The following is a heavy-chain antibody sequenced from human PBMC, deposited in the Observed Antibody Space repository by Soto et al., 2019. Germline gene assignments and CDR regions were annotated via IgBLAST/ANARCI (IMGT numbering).Heavy chain of an antibody. Sequence: ASVKVSCKASGYTFTSYAVQWVRQAPGQGLEWMGFINAASGNTKYSQNFQGRVTFNSDTSASAASMEMSSLVSADTAVYFCATSSTRDWADYFCAMDVWGQGTTVTVYS. V-gene: IGHV1-3*01. D-gene: IGHD2-2*01. J-gene: IGHJ6*02. CDR2: INAASGNT. CDR1: GYTFTSYA. CDR3: ATSSTRDWADYFCAMDV.